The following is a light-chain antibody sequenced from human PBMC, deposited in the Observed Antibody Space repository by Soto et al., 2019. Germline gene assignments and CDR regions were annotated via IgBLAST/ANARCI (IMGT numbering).Light chain of an antibody. J-gene: IGLJ2*01. CDR3: SSYAGTNNAL. CDR1: SSDVGGYNY. V-gene: IGLV2-8*01. CDR2: DVS. Sequence: QSVLTQPPSASGSPGQSVTISCTGSSSDVGGYNYVSWYQQYPGKAPKLMIYDVSKRPSGVPDRFSGSKSGNTASLTVSGLQAEDEADYYCSSYAGTNNALFGGGTKLTVL.